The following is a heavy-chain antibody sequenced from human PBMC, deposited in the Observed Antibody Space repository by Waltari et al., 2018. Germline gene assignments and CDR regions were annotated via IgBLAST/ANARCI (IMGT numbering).Heavy chain of an antibody. CDR1: GFTFDDYA. J-gene: IGHJ4*02. Sequence: EVQLVESGGGLVQPGRSLRLSCAASGFTFDDYAMHWVRQAPGKGLEWVSGISWNSGSIGYADSVKGRFTISRDNAKNSLYLQMNSLRAEDMALYYCAKGAISGWYPSPFDYWGQGTLVTVSS. V-gene: IGHV3-9*03. D-gene: IGHD6-19*01. CDR2: ISWNSGSI. CDR3: AKGAISGWYPSPFDY.